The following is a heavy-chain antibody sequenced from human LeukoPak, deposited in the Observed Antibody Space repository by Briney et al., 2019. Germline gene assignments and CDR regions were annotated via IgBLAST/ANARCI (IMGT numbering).Heavy chain of an antibody. J-gene: IGHJ6*02. CDR2: ISAYNGNT. V-gene: IGHV1-18*01. Sequence: GASGKVSCKASGYTFTSYGISWVRQAPGQGLEWMGWISAYNGNTNYAQKLQGRVTMTTDTSTSTAYMELRSLRSDDTAVYYCARDPYCSSTSCYRIPYYYYGMDVWGQGTTVTVSS. CDR1: GYTFTSYG. D-gene: IGHD2-2*01. CDR3: ARDPYCSSTSCYRIPYYYYGMDV.